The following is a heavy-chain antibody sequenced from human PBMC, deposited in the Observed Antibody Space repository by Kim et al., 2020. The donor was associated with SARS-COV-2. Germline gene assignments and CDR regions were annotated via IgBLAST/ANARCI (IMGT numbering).Heavy chain of an antibody. V-gene: IGHV7-4-1*02. Sequence: ASVKVSCKASGYTFSSYAMNWVRQAPGQGLEWMGWINTNTGKPTYAQGFTGRFALSLDTSVSTAYLQISSLKSEDTAVYYCARGRRYYYGSGCYFFSDSWGPGTLVTVSS. CDR3: ARGRRYYYGSGCYFFSDS. CDR2: INTNTGKP. J-gene: IGHJ4*02. D-gene: IGHD3-10*01. CDR1: GYTFSSYA.